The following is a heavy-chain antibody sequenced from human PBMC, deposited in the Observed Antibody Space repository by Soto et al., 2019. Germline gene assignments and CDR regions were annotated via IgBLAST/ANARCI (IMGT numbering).Heavy chain of an antibody. V-gene: IGHV1-2*02. Sequence: QVQLVQSGAEVKQPGASVKVSCKASRYTFTDYYMHWVRQSPGQGLEWMGWIHPNSGVTKFPQKFQGRVIMTRHTSIRRVYMELSRLTSDDRAVYYCARAELTTLELAIIYGAQGTLVTVSS. D-gene: IGHD1-1*01. CDR1: RYTFTDYY. J-gene: IGHJ4*02. CDR2: IHPNSGVT. CDR3: ARAELTTLELAIIY.